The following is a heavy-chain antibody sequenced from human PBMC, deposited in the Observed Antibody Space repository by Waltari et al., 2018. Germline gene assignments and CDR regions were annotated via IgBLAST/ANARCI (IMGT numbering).Heavy chain of an antibody. CDR3: ARLITGTIFSLDWYFDL. Sequence: EVQLVESGGGLVQPGGSLRLSCAASGFTFSSYWMSWVRQAPGKGLEWVANIKQDGSEKYYVDSVKGRFTISRDNAKNSLYLQMNSLRAEGTAVYYCARLITGTIFSLDWYFDLWGRGTLVTVSS. CDR1: GFTFSSYW. V-gene: IGHV3-7*01. CDR2: IKQDGSEK. J-gene: IGHJ2*01. D-gene: IGHD1-7*01.